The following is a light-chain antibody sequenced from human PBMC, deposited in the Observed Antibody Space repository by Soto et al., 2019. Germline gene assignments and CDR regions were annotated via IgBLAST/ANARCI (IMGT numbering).Light chain of an antibody. V-gene: IGLV2-11*01. CDR2: DVY. Sequence: QSALTQPRSVSGSPGQSVTISCTATSSDVGASDYVSWYQQDPGKVPKLILYDVYKRPSGVPDRFSGSKSGDAASLTISGLQTEDDADYYCSFYAGRLYVFGSGTKVTVL. J-gene: IGLJ1*01. CDR1: SSDVGASDY. CDR3: SFYAGRLYV.